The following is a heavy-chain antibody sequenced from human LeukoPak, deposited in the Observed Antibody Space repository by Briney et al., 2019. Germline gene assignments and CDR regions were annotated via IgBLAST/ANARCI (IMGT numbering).Heavy chain of an antibody. CDR3: AKSNGYGLIDI. D-gene: IGHD3-22*01. J-gene: IGHJ3*02. Sequence: PSETLSLTCAVSGYSIGSGYYWGWIRQPPGKGLEWIGSVYRRGSTYYTPSLKSRVTISLDTSKNQFSLKLSSVTVADTAVYYCAKSNGYGLIDIWGQGTMVTVSS. CDR2: VYRRGST. CDR1: GYSIGSGYY. V-gene: IGHV4-38-2*01.